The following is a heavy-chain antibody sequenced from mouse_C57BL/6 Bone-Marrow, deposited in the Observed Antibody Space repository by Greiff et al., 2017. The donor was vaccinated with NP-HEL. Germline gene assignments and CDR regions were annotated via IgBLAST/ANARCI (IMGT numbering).Heavy chain of an antibody. Sequence: EVKLVESGAELVKPGASVKLSCTASGFNIKDYYMHWVKQRTEQGLEWIGRIDPEDGETKYAPKFQGTATITADTSSNTAYLQLSSLTSEDTAVYYCARYRGSSFYWYFDVWGTGTTVTVSS. CDR2: IDPEDGET. J-gene: IGHJ1*03. CDR1: GFNIKDYY. D-gene: IGHD1-1*01. V-gene: IGHV14-2*01. CDR3: ARYRGSSFYWYFDV.